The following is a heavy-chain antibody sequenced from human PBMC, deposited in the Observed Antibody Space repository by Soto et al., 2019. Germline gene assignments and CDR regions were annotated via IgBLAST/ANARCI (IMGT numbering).Heavy chain of an antibody. CDR2: ISSSSSYI. CDR3: ARVKCSSTSCYSRGPYYYGMDV. CDR1: GFTFSSYS. D-gene: IGHD2-2*01. J-gene: IGHJ6*02. V-gene: IGHV3-21*01. Sequence: EVQLVESGGGLVKPGGSLRLSCAASGFTFSSYSMNWVRQAPGKGLEWVSSISSSSSYIYYADSVKGRFTISRDNAKNSLYLQMNSLRVEDTAVYYCARVKCSSTSCYSRGPYYYGMDVWGQGTTVTVSS.